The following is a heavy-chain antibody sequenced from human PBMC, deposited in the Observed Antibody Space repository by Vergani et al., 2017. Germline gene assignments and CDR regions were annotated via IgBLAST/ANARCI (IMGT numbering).Heavy chain of an antibody. Sequence: QVQLVQSGAEVKKPGASVKVSCKASGGTFSSYAISWVRQAPGQGLEWMGGIIPIFGTANYAQKFPGRVTITADESTSTAYMELSSLRSEDTAVYYCAGALGSGYSYGRKYYFDYWGQGTLVTVSS. CDR2: IIPIFGTA. J-gene: IGHJ4*02. CDR3: AGALGSGYSYGRKYYFDY. V-gene: IGHV1-69*01. CDR1: GGTFSSYA. D-gene: IGHD5-18*01.